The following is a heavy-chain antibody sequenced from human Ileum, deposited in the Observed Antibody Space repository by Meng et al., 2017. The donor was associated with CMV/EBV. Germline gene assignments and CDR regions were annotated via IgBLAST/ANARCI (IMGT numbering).Heavy chain of an antibody. J-gene: IGHJ4*02. CDR3: ARDSSSGWQFDY. CDR2: IYYSGST. V-gene: IGHV4-39*07. Sequence: VPGGSISSRHCCWGWIRQPPGKGLEWIGTIYYSGSTYYNPSLNSRVTISVDTSKNQFSLKLSSVTAADTAVYYCARDSSSGWQFDYWGQGTLVTVSS. CDR1: GGSISSRHCC. D-gene: IGHD6-19*01.